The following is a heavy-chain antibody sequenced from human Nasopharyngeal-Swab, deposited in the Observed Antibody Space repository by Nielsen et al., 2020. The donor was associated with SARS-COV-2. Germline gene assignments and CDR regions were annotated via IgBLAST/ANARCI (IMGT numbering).Heavy chain of an antibody. V-gene: IGHV1-69*04. CDR3: ASCIVATAYGPSHYYYYAMDV. CDR1: GDTFNNYV. Sequence: SVKVSCKASGDTFNNYVFSWVRQAPGQGLEWMGRIIPMLGIANYAQKFQGRVTITADKSTSTAYMELSSLRSEDAAVYYCASCIVATAYGPSHYYYYAMDVWGQGTTVTV. J-gene: IGHJ6*02. CDR2: IIPMLGIA. D-gene: IGHD5-12*01.